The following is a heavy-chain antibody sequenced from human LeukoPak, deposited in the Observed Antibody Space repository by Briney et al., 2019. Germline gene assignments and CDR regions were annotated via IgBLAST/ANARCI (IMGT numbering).Heavy chain of an antibody. CDR2: ITNSGENT. J-gene: IGHJ4*02. CDR3: ANNTPEKRGYSYGYFDY. V-gene: IGHV3-23*01. D-gene: IGHD5-18*01. CDR1: GFSFPYG. Sequence: GGSLRLSCEASGFSFPYGMSWVRQAPGKGLEWVSGITNSGENTYYADSVKGRFTISRDNSKNTLYLQMNSLRAEDTAVYYCANNTPEKRGYSYGYFDYWGQGTLVTVSS.